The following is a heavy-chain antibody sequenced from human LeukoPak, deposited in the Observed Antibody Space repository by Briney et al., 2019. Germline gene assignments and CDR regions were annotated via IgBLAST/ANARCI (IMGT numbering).Heavy chain of an antibody. D-gene: IGHD3-10*01. Sequence: ASVKVSCKASRYTFTSYDINWVRQATGQGLEWMGWMNPNSGNTGYAQKFQGRVTMTRNTSISTAYMELSSLRSEDTAVYYCARNMEITFYYGSGSRGADWFDPWGQGTLVTVSS. CDR1: RYTFTSYD. CDR3: ARNMEITFYYGSGSRGADWFDP. CDR2: MNPNSGNT. V-gene: IGHV1-8*01. J-gene: IGHJ5*02.